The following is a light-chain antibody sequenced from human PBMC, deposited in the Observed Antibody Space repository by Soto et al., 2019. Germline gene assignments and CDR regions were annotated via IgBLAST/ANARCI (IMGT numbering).Light chain of an antibody. J-gene: IGKJ2*01. V-gene: IGKV1-9*01. CDR1: QGISSY. Sequence: DIQLTQSPSFLSASVGDRVTITCRASQGISSYLAWYQQKPGKAPKLLIYAASTLQSGVPSRFSGSGSGTEFTLTIRSLQPEDFATYYCQQLNSYPPAYTFGQGTKLEIK. CDR2: AAS. CDR3: QQLNSYPPAYT.